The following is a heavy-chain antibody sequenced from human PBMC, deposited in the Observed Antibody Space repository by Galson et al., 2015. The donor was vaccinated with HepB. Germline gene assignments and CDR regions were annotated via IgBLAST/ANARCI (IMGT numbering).Heavy chain of an antibody. J-gene: IGHJ4*02. Sequence: SVKVSCKASGYTFTSYAMHWVRQAPGQRLEWMGWINAGNGNTKYSQKFQGRVTITRDTSASTAYMELSSLRSEDTAVYYCARDQYYGSGSYYTGGVYFDYGGQGTLVTVSS. CDR2: INAGNGNT. CDR1: GYTFTSYA. D-gene: IGHD3-10*01. V-gene: IGHV1-3*01. CDR3: ARDQYYGSGSYYTGGVYFDY.